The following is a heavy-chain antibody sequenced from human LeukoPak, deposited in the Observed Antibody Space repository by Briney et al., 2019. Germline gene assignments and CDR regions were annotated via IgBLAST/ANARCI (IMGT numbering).Heavy chain of an antibody. V-gene: IGHV3-23*01. D-gene: IGHD4-23*01. CDR2: IGGIGGGT. CDR3: ARGRPHGNDY. J-gene: IGHJ4*02. Sequence: GGSLRLSCAASGFTFSNYAMSWVRQAPGKGLEWVSAIGGIGGGTTYADSVKGRFSISRDNAKNTLYLQMNSLRVEDTAVYYCARGRPHGNDYWGQGTLVTVSS. CDR1: GFTFSNYA.